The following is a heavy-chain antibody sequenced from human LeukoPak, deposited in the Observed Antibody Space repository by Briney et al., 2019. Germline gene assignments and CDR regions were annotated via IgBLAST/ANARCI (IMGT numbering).Heavy chain of an antibody. Sequence: PGGSLRLSCAASGFTSSSYAMSWVRQAPGKGLEWVSAISGSGGSTYYADSVKGRFTISRDNSKNTLYLQMNNLRADDTAVYYCVKKGQADDYGNPDWGQGALVTVSP. D-gene: IGHD4-17*01. CDR1: GFTSSSYA. CDR2: ISGSGGST. CDR3: VKKGQADDYGNPD. V-gene: IGHV3-23*01. J-gene: IGHJ4*02.